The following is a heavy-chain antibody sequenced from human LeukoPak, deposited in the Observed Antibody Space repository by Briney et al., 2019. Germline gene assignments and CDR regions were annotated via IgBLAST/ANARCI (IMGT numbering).Heavy chain of an antibody. Sequence: QPGGSLRLSCAASGFTFSNYAMSWVRQAPGKGLEWVSAITGSGGGTYYADSVKGRFTISRDNSKNTLYLQMNSLRAEDTAVYYCAKWGDYDVLTGYYDPDYWGQGTLVTVSS. V-gene: IGHV3-23*01. D-gene: IGHD3-9*01. CDR3: AKWGDYDVLTGYYDPDY. CDR1: GFTFSNYA. CDR2: ITGSGGGT. J-gene: IGHJ4*02.